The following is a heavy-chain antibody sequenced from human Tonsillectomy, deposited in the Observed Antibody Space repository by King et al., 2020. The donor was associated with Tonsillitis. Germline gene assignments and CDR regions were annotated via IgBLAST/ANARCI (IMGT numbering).Heavy chain of an antibody. Sequence: VQLVQSGGGVVQPGRSLRLSCVASGFTFSPYGMHWVRQAPGKGLEWVAVIWSDGNNKYYSESVKGRFTISRDNSKNTLYLQMNSLRAEDTAMYYCASDRSPFRYYGMDVWGQGTTVTVSS. D-gene: IGHD3-9*01. CDR1: GFTFSPYG. J-gene: IGHJ6*02. CDR3: ASDRSPFRYYGMDV. CDR2: IWSDGNNK. V-gene: IGHV3-33*01.